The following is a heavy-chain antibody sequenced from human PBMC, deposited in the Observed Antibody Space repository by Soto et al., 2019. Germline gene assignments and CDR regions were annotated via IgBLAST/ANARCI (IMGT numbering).Heavy chain of an antibody. CDR3: ARDLKRYYDSSGYGYYYYGMDV. CDR1: GGTLTISSYA. CDR2: IIPIFGTA. D-gene: IGHD3-22*01. V-gene: IGHV1-69*13. J-gene: IGHJ6*02. Sequence: GASVKVSCKASGGTLTISSYAISWVRQAPGQGLEWMGGIIPIFGTANYAQKFQGRVTITADESTTTAYMELSSLRSEDTAVYYCARDLKRYYDSSGYGYYYYGMDVWGQGTTVTVSS.